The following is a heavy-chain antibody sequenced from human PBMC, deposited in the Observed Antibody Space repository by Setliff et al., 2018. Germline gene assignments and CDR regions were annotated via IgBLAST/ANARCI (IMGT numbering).Heavy chain of an antibody. CDR3: AEAGGNSDYFDC. J-gene: IGHJ4*02. V-gene: IGHV3-73*01. D-gene: IGHD2-21*02. Sequence: PGGSLRLSCEASGFTFSGYSMNWVRQASGKGLEWVGRIRRNADNRAPIYAASVKGRFTISRDDSKNTAYLQMNSLKIEDTAVYYCAEAGGNSDYFDCWGQGTLVTVSS. CDR2: IRRNADNRAP. CDR1: GFTFSGYS.